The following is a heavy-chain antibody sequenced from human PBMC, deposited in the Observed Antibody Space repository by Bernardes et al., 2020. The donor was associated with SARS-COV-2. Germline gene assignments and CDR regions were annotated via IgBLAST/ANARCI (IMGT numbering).Heavy chain of an antibody. D-gene: IGHD5-18*01. J-gene: IGHJ6*02. CDR3: ARASNKAMEYYYYYGLDV. Sequence: SETLSLTCTVSGASISGDSWSWIRQPPGKGLEWIGCMSYRGSTNYNPSLKSRVTISIDTSKNQFSLKVTSMTAADTAVYYCARASNKAMEYYYYYGLDVWGQGTTVTVSS. CDR1: GASISGDS. V-gene: IGHV4-59*01. CDR2: MSYRGST.